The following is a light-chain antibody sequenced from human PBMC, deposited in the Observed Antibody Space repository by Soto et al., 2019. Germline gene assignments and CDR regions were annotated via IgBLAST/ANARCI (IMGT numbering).Light chain of an antibody. CDR1: QNINSN. CDR2: GAY. J-gene: IGKJ4*01. Sequence: EIVMTQSPATLSVSPGERATLFCRASQNINSNLAWYQQKPGQAPRLLIYGAYTRATGIPATFSGSGSGTEFTLTISSLQSEDFAVYYCQQYNSLPPLTFGGGTKVDIK. CDR3: QQYNSLPPLT. V-gene: IGKV3-15*01.